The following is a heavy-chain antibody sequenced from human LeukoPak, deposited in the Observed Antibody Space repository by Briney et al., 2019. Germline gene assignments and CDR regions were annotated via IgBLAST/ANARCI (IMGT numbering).Heavy chain of an antibody. CDR3: ASYFFDQSKALDM. V-gene: IGHV4-39*07. J-gene: IGHJ3*02. Sequence: NPSETLSLTCTFSGVSISSDGYYWGWVRQPPGKGLEWIGTIYYSGTYYNPSLKSRVTVSVDTSKNQFSLKLSSVTAADTATYYCASYFFDQSKALDMWGQGTMVTVSA. CDR1: GVSISSDGYY. CDR2: IYYSGT. D-gene: IGHD3-9*01.